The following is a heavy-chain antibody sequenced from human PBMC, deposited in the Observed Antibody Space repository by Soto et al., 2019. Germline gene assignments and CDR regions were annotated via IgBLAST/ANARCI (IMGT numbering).Heavy chain of an antibody. CDR2: IKQDGNER. CDR1: GFTFSDYF. D-gene: IGHD6-19*01. J-gene: IGHJ4*02. Sequence: ELQLVDSGGALVQPGESLRLSCAASGFTFSDYFMTWARQAPGKGLEWVATIKQDGNERYYVDSVKGRFTISRDNAKNSLYLQMNALRAEDTAVYYCAIGPWLGCWGQGTLVTVSS. V-gene: IGHV3-7*01. CDR3: AIGPWLGC.